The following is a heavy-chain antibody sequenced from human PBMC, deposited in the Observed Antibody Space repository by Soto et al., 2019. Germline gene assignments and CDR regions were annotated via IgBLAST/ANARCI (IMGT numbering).Heavy chain of an antibody. Sequence: PSETLSLTCTVSGGSISSGDYYWSWIRQPPGKGLEWIGYIYYSGSTYYNPSLKSRVTISVDTSKNQFSLKLSSVTAADTAVYYCARDLRYDFWSGYPPDYGMDVWGQGTTVTVSS. CDR1: GGSISSGDYY. V-gene: IGHV4-30-4*01. CDR2: IYYSGST. D-gene: IGHD3-3*01. J-gene: IGHJ6*02. CDR3: ARDLRYDFWSGYPPDYGMDV.